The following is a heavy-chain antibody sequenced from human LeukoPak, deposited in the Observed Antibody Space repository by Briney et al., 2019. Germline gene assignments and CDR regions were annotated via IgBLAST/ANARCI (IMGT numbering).Heavy chain of an antibody. V-gene: IGHV3-21*04. D-gene: IGHD1-7*01. J-gene: IGHJ4*02. CDR1: GFTFSSYS. Sequence: GGSLRLSCAASGFTFSSYSMNWVRQAPGKGLEWVSSISSSSSYIYYADSVKGRFTISRDNAKNSLYLQMNSLRAEDTAVYYCTTSYWNYASFFPYWDQGTLVTVSS. CDR3: TTSYWNYASFFPY. CDR2: ISSSSSYI.